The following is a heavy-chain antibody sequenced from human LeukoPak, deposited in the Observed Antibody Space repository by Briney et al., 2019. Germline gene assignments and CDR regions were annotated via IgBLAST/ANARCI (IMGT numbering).Heavy chain of an antibody. CDR1: GFTFSSYA. V-gene: IGHV3-30-3*01. CDR3: ARDVGYYYDGSGIY. CDR2: ISYDGSNK. J-gene: IGHJ4*02. D-gene: IGHD3-22*01. Sequence: GSLRLSCAASGFTFSSYAMHWVRQAPGKGLEWVAVISYDGSNKYYADSVKGRFTISRDNSKNTLYLQMNSLRAEDTAVYYCARDVGYYYDGSGIYWGQGTLVTVSS.